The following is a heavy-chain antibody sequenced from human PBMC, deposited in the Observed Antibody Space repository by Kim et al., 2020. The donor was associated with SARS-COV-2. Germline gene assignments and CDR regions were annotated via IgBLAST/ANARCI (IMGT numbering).Heavy chain of an antibody. Sequence: VKGRFTISRDNAKNSLYLQMNSLRDEDTAVYYCASDYSSGWPYYYYGMDVWGQGTTVTVSS. V-gene: IGHV3-48*02. CDR3: ASDYSSGWPYYYYGMDV. D-gene: IGHD6-19*01. J-gene: IGHJ6*02.